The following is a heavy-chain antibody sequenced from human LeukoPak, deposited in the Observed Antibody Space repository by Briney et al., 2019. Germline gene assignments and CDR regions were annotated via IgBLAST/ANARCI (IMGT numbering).Heavy chain of an antibody. CDR3: TREWSSGYYSDY. V-gene: IGHV4-34*01. CDR1: GGSFSGYY. J-gene: IGHJ4*02. Sequence: SETLSLTCAVFGGSFSGYYWSWIRQSPEKGLEWIGEMSHTGATNYNPSLKSRVTVDTSKKQFSLKMTSVTAADTAVYYCTREWSSGYYSDYWGQGILVTVSS. D-gene: IGHD3-22*01. CDR2: MSHTGAT.